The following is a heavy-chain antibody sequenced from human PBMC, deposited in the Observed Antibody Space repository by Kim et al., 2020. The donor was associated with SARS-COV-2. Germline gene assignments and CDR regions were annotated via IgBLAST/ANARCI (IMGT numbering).Heavy chain of an antibody. V-gene: IGHV4-39*01. CDR2: IYYSGST. D-gene: IGHD5-18*01. CDR1: GGSISSSSYY. J-gene: IGHJ6*02. Sequence: SETLSLTCTVSGGSISSSSYYWGWIRQPPGKGLEWIGSIYYSGSTYYNPSLKSRVTISVDTSKNQFSLKLSSVTAADTAVYYCASHKYSYGFAYYYYYGMDVWGQGTTVTVSS. CDR3: ASHKYSYGFAYYYYYGMDV.